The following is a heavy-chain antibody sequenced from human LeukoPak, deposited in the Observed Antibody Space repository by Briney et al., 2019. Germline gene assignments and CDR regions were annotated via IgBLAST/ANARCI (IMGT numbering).Heavy chain of an antibody. CDR3: ARSEDYYDSSGYHYPYYYYGMDV. Sequence: SQTLSLTCAISGDSVSSNSAAWHWIRQSPSRGLEWLGRTYYRSKWYNDYAVSVKSRIAINPDTSKNQFSLQLNSVTPEDTAVYYCARSEDYYDSSGYHYPYYYYGMDVWGQGTTVTVSS. V-gene: IGHV6-1*01. CDR2: TYYRSKWYN. J-gene: IGHJ6*02. D-gene: IGHD3-22*01. CDR1: GDSVSSNSAA.